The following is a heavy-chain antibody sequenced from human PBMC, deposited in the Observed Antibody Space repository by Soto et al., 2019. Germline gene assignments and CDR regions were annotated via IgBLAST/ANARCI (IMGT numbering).Heavy chain of an antibody. D-gene: IGHD6-13*01. Sequence: PSETLSLTCTVSGGSISSGGYFWSWVRQHPGKGLEWIGNIYYSGRTYYNPSLKSRVTISVDTSKNQFSLKLSSVTAADTAVYYCARFAKEENPKVGSWYYFDYWGQGTRVNVSS. V-gene: IGHV4-31*03. CDR2: IYYSGRT. CDR1: GGSISSGGYF. J-gene: IGHJ4*02. CDR3: ARFAKEENPKVGSWYYFDY.